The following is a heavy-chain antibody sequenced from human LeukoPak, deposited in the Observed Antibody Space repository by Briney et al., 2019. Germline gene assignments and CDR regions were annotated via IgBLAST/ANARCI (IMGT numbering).Heavy chain of an antibody. V-gene: IGHV3-23*01. CDR1: GFTFSTYT. CDR2: IYGNGFGT. D-gene: IGHD1-26*01. CDR3: AKDLGLSLGSTPFDY. Sequence: GGSLRLSCAASGFTFSTYTMSWVRQAPGKGLEWVSSIYGNGFGTFYADSVQGRFTISRDNFQNTLSLQMNSLRADDTAVYYCAKDLGLSLGSTPFDYWGQGTLVTVSS. J-gene: IGHJ4*02.